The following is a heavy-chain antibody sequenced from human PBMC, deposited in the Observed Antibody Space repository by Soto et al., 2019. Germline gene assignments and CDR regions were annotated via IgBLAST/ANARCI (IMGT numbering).Heavy chain of an antibody. V-gene: IGHV1-69*08. D-gene: IGHD3-10*01. CDR2: IISSVGLP. CDR3: ARDLGWSDYRDKTEY. CDR1: GVTFSSYT. Sequence: QVQLVQSGAEVKKPGSSVRVSCKTSGVTFSSYTITWVRQAPGQGLEWMGRIISSVGLPKYAQKCQGRVTITTDKSTNTFHMDLSSLRSEDTAFYYCARDLGWSDYRDKTEYWGQGTLVTVSS. J-gene: IGHJ1*01.